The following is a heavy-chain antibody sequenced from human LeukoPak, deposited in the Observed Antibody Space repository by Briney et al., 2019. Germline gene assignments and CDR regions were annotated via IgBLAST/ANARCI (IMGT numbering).Heavy chain of an antibody. J-gene: IGHJ6*03. D-gene: IGHD5-18*01. V-gene: IGHV4-39*01. CDR3: ARHSGYSYGYAYYFYYMDV. Sequence: SETLSLTCTVSGGSISSSSYYWGWIRQPPGKGLEWIGSIYYSGSTYYNPSLKSRVTISVDPSKNQFSLKLSSVTAADTAVYYCARHSGYSYGYAYYFYYMDVWGKGTTVTVSS. CDR2: IYYSGST. CDR1: GGSISSSSYY.